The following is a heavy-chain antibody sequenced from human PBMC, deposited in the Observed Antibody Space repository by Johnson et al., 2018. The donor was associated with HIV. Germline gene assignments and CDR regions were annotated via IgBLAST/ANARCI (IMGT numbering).Heavy chain of an antibody. D-gene: IGHD3-10*01. CDR2: LHSDGST. Sequence: AQPVENGGGFIQPGGSLRLSRAASGFTLRNNHMSWVRQAPGKGLEWVSILHSDGSTFNTDSVKGRFTISRDNSKNTLYLQMNSLRAEDTAVYYCAKDLSSQLLWFIRDGFDVWGQGTVVTVSS. J-gene: IGHJ3*01. CDR1: GFTLRNNH. CDR3: AKDLSSQLLWFIRDGFDV. V-gene: IGHV3-53*05.